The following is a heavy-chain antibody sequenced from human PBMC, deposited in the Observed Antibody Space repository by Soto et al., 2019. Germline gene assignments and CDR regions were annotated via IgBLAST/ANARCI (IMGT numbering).Heavy chain of an antibody. Sequence: QVQLQESGPGLVKPSQTLSLPCTVSGGSISSGGYYWSWIRQHPGKGLEWIGYIYYSGSTYYNPSLKRLVTISVDTSKHQFSLKLSSVTAADTAVYYCARGGYSYGLDYWGQGTLVTVSS. CDR1: GGSISSGGYY. J-gene: IGHJ4*02. V-gene: IGHV4-31*01. CDR2: IYYSGST. CDR3: ARGGYSYGLDY. D-gene: IGHD5-18*01.